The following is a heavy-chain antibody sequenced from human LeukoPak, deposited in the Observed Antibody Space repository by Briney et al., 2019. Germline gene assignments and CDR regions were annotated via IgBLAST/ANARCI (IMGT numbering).Heavy chain of an antibody. D-gene: IGHD2-2*01. J-gene: IGHJ6*03. V-gene: IGHV4-59*01. CDR1: GGSISSYY. CDR2: IYYSGST. CDR3: ARDTSYYYYMDV. Sequence: SETLFLTCTVSGGSISSYYWSWIRQPPGKGLEWIGYIYYSGSTNCNPSLKSRVTISVDTSKNQFSLKLSSVTAADTAVYYCARDTSYYYYMDVWGKGTTVTVSS.